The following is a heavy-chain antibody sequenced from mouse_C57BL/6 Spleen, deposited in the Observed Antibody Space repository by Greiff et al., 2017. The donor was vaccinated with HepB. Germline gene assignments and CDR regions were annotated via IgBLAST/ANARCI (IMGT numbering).Heavy chain of an antibody. CDR1: GFTFTDYY. Sequence: EVHLVESGGGLVQPGGSLSLSCAASGFTFTDYYMRWVRQPPGQALEWLGFIRNKANGYTTEYSASVKGRFTISRDNSQSILYLQMNALRAEDSATYYCARYTVFFDYWGQGTTLTVSA. CDR3: ARYTVFFDY. J-gene: IGHJ2*01. V-gene: IGHV7-3*01. CDR2: IRNKANGYTT.